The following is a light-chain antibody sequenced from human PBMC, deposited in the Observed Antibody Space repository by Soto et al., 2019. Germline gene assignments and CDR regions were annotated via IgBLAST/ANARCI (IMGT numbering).Light chain of an antibody. V-gene: IGKV1-39*01. CDR3: QQSFSTPPT. CDR1: QSISSF. Sequence: DIQMTQSPSTLSGTVGDRVTITCRASQSISSFLTWYQQKAGKAPKLLIYAASSLQSGVPSRFSGSGSGTDFTLTISSLQPEDFASYYCQQSFSTPPTFGQGTKVDIK. J-gene: IGKJ1*01. CDR2: AAS.